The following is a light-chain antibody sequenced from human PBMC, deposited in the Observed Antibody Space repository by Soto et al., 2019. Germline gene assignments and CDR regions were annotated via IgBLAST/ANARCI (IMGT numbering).Light chain of an antibody. CDR2: GAF. V-gene: IGKV3-15*01. CDR1: QSVKSN. CDR3: QQYNNWPPIT. Sequence: EIVMTQSPATLSVSPGERATLSCRASQSVKSNLAWYQQKPGQAPRLLIYGAFTRATGIPARLSGSGSGTEFTLTISNLQSEDFAVYYCQQYNNWPPITFGQGTRVEIK. J-gene: IGKJ5*01.